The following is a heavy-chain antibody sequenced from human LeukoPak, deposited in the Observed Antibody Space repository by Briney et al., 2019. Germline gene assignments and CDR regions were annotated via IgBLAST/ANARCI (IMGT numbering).Heavy chain of an antibody. V-gene: IGHV3-64*04. CDR1: GFTFSTYG. D-gene: IGHD3-22*01. CDR3: AKDQNYESSGYYGGFDY. CDR2: ISSNGGST. Sequence: GGSLRLSCSASGFTFSTYGMHWVRQAPGKGLEYVSGISSNGGSTNYADSVKGRFTISRDNSKNTLNLQMNGLRAEDTALYYCAKDQNYESSGYYGGFDYWGQGTLVTVSS. J-gene: IGHJ4*02.